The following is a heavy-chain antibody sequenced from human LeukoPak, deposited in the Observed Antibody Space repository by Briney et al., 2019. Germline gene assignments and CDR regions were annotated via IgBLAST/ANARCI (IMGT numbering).Heavy chain of an antibody. V-gene: IGHV3-23*01. Sequence: GSLRLSCAASEFTFSSSAMSWLRQAPGKGLEWVSTISGSGGNTHYADSVKGRVTISRDNSKNTLYLQMNRLRVEDTAVYYCAKDLAPIVGASDYWGQGTLVTVSS. CDR1: EFTFSSSA. D-gene: IGHD1-26*01. J-gene: IGHJ4*02. CDR2: ISGSGGNT. CDR3: AKDLAPIVGASDY.